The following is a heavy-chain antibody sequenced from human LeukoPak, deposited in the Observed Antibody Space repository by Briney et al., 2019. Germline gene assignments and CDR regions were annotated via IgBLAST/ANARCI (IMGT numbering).Heavy chain of an antibody. D-gene: IGHD5-18*01. CDR1: GYTFTNYG. V-gene: IGHV1-18*01. CDR3: ARDIRGYHRWFAP. J-gene: IGHJ5*02. Sequence: ASVKVSCKASGYTFTNYGMSWVRQAPGKGLEWMGWISAYNGNTNYAQKLQGRVTMTTDTYTSTAYMELRSLRSDDTAVYYCARDIRGYHRWFAPWGQGTLVTVSS. CDR2: ISAYNGNT.